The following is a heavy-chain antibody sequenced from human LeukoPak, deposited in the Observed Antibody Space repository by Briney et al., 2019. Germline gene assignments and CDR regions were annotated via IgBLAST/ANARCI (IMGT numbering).Heavy chain of an antibody. CDR2: ISAYNGNT. Sequence: ASVKASCKASGYTFTSYGISWVRQAPGQGLEWMGWISAYNGNTNYAQKLQGRVTMTTDTSTSTAYMELRSLRSDDTAVYYCARDHYDSSGYLRGTDAFDIWGQGTVVTVSS. D-gene: IGHD3-22*01. V-gene: IGHV1-18*01. CDR1: GYTFTSYG. J-gene: IGHJ3*02. CDR3: ARDHYDSSGYLRGTDAFDI.